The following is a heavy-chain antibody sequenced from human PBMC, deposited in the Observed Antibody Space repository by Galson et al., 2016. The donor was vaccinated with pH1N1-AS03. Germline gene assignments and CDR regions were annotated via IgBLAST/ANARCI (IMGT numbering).Heavy chain of an antibody. J-gene: IGHJ4*02. CDR2: INSDGSST. CDR3: ARGGRSTSWYWRD. V-gene: IGHV3-74*01. CDR1: GFTFSTYW. Sequence: SLRLSCAASGFTFSTYWMYWVRQAPGKGLVWVAHINSDGSSTTYADSVKGRFTISRDNAQNSLYLQMSSLRAEDTATYYCARGGRSTSWYWRDWGRGARVTVSS. D-gene: IGHD2-8*02.